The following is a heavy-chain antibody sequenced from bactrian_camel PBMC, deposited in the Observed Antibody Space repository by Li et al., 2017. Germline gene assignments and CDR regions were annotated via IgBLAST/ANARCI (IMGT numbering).Heavy chain of an antibody. J-gene: IGHJ6*01. CDR1: GDAVNIHC. Sequence: VQLVESGGGSAQAGGSLKLSCAASGDAVNIHCVGWFRQAPGKEREGVAAIDGIGGTSYADSVKGRFTISKDNAKNTLYLQMNSLKPEDTGMYYCAAGQGVGWCLDVIRVGAEADFDYWGQGTQVTVS. CDR3: AAGQGVGWCLDVIRVGAEADFDY. D-gene: IGHD5*01. V-gene: IGHV3S53*01. CDR2: IDGIGGT.